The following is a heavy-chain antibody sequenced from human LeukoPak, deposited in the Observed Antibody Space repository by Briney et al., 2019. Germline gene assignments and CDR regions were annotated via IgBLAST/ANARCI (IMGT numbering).Heavy chain of an antibody. CDR3: ARGGGYCSSTSCSPFDY. Sequence: PSETLSLTCAVYGGSFSGYYWSWIRQPPGKGLECIVEINHSGSTNYNPSLKSRVTISVDTSKNQFSLKLSSVTAAETAVYYCARGGGYCSSTSCSPFDYWGQGTLVTVSS. J-gene: IGHJ4*02. CDR2: INHSGST. V-gene: IGHV4-34*01. CDR1: GGSFSGYY. D-gene: IGHD2-2*03.